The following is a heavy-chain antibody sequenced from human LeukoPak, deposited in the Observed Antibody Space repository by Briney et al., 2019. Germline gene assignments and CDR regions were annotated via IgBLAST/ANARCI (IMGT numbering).Heavy chain of an antibody. J-gene: IGHJ4*02. Sequence: SQTLSLTCTVSGGSISSGGYYWSWIRQPPGKGLEWIGYIYHSGSTYYNPSLKSRVTISVDRSKNQFSLKLNSVTAADTAVYYCARGSGTTVVTHLNYWGQGTLVTVSS. CDR3: ARGSGTTVVTHLNY. V-gene: IGHV4-30-2*01. CDR2: IYHSGST. D-gene: IGHD4-23*01. CDR1: GGSISSGGYY.